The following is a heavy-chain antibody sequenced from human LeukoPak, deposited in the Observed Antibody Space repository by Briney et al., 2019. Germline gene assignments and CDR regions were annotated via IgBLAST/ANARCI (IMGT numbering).Heavy chain of an antibody. V-gene: IGHV3-21*01. J-gene: IGHJ6*03. CDR2: ISSSSSYI. D-gene: IGHD5-12*01. CDR3: ARVLYSGYGPDYYYMDV. Sequence: GGSLRLSCAASGFTFSSYSMNWVRQAPGKGLEWVSSISSSSSYIYYADSVKGRFTISRDNAKNSLYLQMNSLRAEDTAVCYCARVLYSGYGPDYYYMDVWGKGTTVTVSS. CDR1: GFTFSSYS.